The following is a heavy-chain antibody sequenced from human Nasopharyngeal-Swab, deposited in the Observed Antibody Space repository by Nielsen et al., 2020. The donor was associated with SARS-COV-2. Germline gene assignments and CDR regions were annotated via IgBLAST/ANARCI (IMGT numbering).Heavy chain of an antibody. V-gene: IGHV1-69*13. CDR3: ASGYSYGSYFDY. Sequence: SVKVSCKASGYTFTSYYMHWVRQAPGQGLEWMGGIIPIFGTANYAQKFQGRVTITADESTSTAYMELSSLRSEDTAVYYCASGYSYGSYFDYWGQGTLVTVSS. J-gene: IGHJ4*02. CDR2: IIPIFGTA. D-gene: IGHD5-18*01. CDR1: GYTFTSYY.